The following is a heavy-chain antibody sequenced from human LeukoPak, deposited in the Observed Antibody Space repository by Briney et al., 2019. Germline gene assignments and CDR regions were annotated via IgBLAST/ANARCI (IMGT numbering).Heavy chain of an antibody. CDR1: GGSFSGYY. Sequence: SETLSLTCAVYGGSFSGYYWSWIRQPPGKGLEWIGEINHSGSTYYNASLKSQVSISIDTSKNQFSLKLTSVTAADTAVYYCARQTGSGLFLLPGGQGTLVTVSS. CDR2: INHSGST. V-gene: IGHV4-34*01. J-gene: IGHJ4*02. D-gene: IGHD3/OR15-3a*01. CDR3: ARQTGSGLFLLP.